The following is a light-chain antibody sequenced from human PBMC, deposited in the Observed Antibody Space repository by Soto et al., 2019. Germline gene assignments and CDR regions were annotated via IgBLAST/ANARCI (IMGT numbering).Light chain of an antibody. CDR1: LSITTF. CDR3: QQRLTGLWA. J-gene: IGKJ1*01. CDR2: EAS. V-gene: IGKV3-11*01. Sequence: EIVLTQSPAPLSLSPREGATLSCRASLSITTFLSWYQQSPDKHPRRLIYEASERASGVPATFSGSGSGTDLTLTISGLEPEDFASYYCQQRLTGLWAFGQGTRVEI.